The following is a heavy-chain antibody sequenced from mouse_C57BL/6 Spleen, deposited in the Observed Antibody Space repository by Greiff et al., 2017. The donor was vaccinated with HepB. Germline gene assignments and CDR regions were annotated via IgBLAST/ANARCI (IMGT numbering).Heavy chain of an antibody. CDR3: SRVSYYNSSNPYGYFDV. CDR1: GFTFSSYA. V-gene: IGHV5-4*01. CDR2: ISDGGSYT. J-gene: IGHJ1*03. Sequence: EVQGVESGGGLVKPGGSLKLSCAASGFTFSSYAMSWVRQTPEKRLEWVATISDGGSYTYYPDNVKGRFTISRDNAKKNLYLQMSHLKSEDTAMYYCSRVSYYNSSNPYGYFDVWGTGTTVTVSS. D-gene: IGHD1-1*01.